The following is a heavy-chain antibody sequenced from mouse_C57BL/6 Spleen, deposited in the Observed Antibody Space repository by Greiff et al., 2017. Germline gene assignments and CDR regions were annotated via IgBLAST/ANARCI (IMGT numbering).Heavy chain of an antibody. CDR3: ARPGMDY. Sequence: EVQLVESGGGLVQPGGSLKLSCAASGFTFSDYYMYWVRQTPEKRLEWVAYISNGGGSTYYPDTVQGRFTISRDNAKNTLYLQMSRLKSEDTAMYYCARPGMDYWGQGTSVTVSS. V-gene: IGHV5-12*01. CDR2: ISNGGGST. CDR1: GFTFSDYY. J-gene: IGHJ4*01.